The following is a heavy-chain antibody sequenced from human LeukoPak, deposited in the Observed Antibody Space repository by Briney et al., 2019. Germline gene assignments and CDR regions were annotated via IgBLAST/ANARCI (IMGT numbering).Heavy chain of an antibody. J-gene: IGHJ6*03. CDR3: AKAAALGYCSSTSCYYMDV. V-gene: IGHV3-66*01. CDR2: IYSGGST. D-gene: IGHD2-2*01. CDR1: GFTVSSNY. Sequence: GGSLSLSCAASGFTVSSNYMSWVRQAPGKGLEWVSVIYSGGSTYYADSVKGRFTISRDNSKNTLYLQMNSLRAEDTAVYYCAKAAALGYCSSTSCYYMDVWGKGTTVTVSS.